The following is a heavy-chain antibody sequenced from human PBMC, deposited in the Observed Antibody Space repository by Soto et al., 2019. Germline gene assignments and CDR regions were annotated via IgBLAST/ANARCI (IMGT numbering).Heavy chain of an antibody. CDR1: GFSLTTRGVG. J-gene: IGHJ5*02. D-gene: IGHD3-16*01. Sequence: QITLKESGPTLVKPTQTLTLTCTLSGFSLTTRGVGVGWIRQLPGKALACLALIYWDDDKRYSPSLQSRLSITKNTSNNQVVLTMTNVDPVDTATYYCAHIPNYYQYDWFDPWGQGTLVAVSS. V-gene: IGHV2-5*02. CDR3: AHIPNYYQYDWFDP. CDR2: IYWDDDK.